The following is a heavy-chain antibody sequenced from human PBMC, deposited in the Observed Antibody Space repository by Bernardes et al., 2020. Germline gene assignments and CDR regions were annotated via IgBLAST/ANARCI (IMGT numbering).Heavy chain of an antibody. CDR3: ATGFAYCGGDCYGY. V-gene: IGHV1-24*01. CDR2: FDPEDGET. J-gene: IGHJ4*02. D-gene: IGHD2-21*01. CDR1: GYTLTELS. Sequence: ASVKVSCKVSGYTLTELSMHWVRQAPGKGLEWMGGFDPEDGETIYAQKFQGRVTMTEDTSTDTAYMELSSLRSEDTAVYYCATGFAYCGGDCYGYWGQGTLVTVSS.